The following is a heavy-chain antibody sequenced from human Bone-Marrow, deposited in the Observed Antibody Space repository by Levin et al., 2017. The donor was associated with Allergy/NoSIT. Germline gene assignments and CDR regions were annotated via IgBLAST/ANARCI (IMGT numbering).Heavy chain of an antibody. CDR1: GYSFTSYW. V-gene: IGHV5-10-1*01. Sequence: EASVKVSCKGSGYSFTSYWLIWVRQMPGKGLEWMGKIDPTDSYTNYSPSLEGHVTISTDNSLSTAYLQWSSLKASDTAMYFCARVEGYGSGSYHFQHWGQGTLVTVSS. CDR2: IDPTDSYT. J-gene: IGHJ1*01. CDR3: ARVEGYGSGSYHFQH. D-gene: IGHD3-10*01.